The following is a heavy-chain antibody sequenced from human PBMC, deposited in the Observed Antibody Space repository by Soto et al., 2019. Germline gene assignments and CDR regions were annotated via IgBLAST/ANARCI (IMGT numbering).Heavy chain of an antibody. D-gene: IGHD3-10*01. CDR2: ISGSGGNT. CDR1: GFTFSSYA. Sequence: EVQLLESGGGLVQPGGSLRLSCAASGFTFSSYAMSWVRQAPGKGLEWVSDISGSGGNTYYADSVKGRFTISRDNSKNTLYRQINSLRAEDTAVYYCAKSAMVRGGGWFDPWGQGTLVTVSS. V-gene: IGHV3-23*01. J-gene: IGHJ5*02. CDR3: AKSAMVRGGGWFDP.